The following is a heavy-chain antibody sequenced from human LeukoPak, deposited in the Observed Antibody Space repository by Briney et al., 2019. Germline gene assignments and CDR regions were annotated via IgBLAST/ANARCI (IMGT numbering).Heavy chain of an antibody. CDR3: ARYGGDYSNAFDI. CDR1: GDSISSYY. CDR2: IYSSGSP. Sequence: SETLSLTCTVSGDSISSYYWSWIRQPPGKGLEWLGYIYSSGSPNYNPSLKSRVTMSVDTSKNQFSLKTSSVTAAATAVYYCARYGGDYSNAFDIWGQGTMVTVSS. D-gene: IGHD2-21*01. J-gene: IGHJ3*02. V-gene: IGHV4-59*01.